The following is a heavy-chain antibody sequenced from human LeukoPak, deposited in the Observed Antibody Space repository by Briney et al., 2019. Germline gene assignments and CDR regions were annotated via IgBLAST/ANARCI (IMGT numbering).Heavy chain of an antibody. CDR2: ISGSGGST. D-gene: IGHD6-19*01. Sequence: GGSLRLSCAASGFTFSSYGMSWVRQAPGKGLEWVSAISGSGGSTYYADSVKGRFTISRDNSKNTLYLQMNSLRAEDTAVYYCAKAGYSSGWLPLDYWGQGTLVTVSS. CDR3: AKAGYSSGWLPLDY. CDR1: GFTFSSYG. J-gene: IGHJ4*02. V-gene: IGHV3-23*01.